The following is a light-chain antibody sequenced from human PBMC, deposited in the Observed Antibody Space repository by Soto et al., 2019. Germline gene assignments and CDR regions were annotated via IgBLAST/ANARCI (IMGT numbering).Light chain of an antibody. V-gene: IGKV3-20*01. CDR3: QQFSSYPLT. CDR1: QSVSSSY. CDR2: GAS. Sequence: EIVLTQSPGTLSLSPGERATLSCMASQSVSSSYLACYQQKPGQAPRLLIYGASSRATGIPDRFSGGGSGTDFTLTISRLEPEDFAVYYCQQFSSYPLTFGGGTKVDIK. J-gene: IGKJ4*01.